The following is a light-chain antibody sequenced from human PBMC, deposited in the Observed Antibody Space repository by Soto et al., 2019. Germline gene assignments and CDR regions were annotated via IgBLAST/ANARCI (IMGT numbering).Light chain of an antibody. CDR3: QQYNSYPWT. CDR1: QTIGSW. Sequence: DIQMTQSPSTLSASVGDRVTISCRASQTIGSWLAWYQQKPGKAPKLLIYDASRLESGVPSNFSGSGSGTQFTLTISSLQPDDFATYYCQQYNSYPWTFGQGTKVDTK. CDR2: DAS. V-gene: IGKV1-5*01. J-gene: IGKJ1*01.